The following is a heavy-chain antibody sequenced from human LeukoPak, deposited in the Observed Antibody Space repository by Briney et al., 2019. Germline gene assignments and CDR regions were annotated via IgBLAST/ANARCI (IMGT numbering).Heavy chain of an antibody. V-gene: IGHV4-34*01. J-gene: IGHJ4*02. CDR2: IYYSGST. D-gene: IGHD3-22*01. CDR3: AIGRYYYDSSGYYRGDYFDY. CDR1: GGSFSGYY. Sequence: PSETLSLTCAVYGGSFSGYYWSWIRQPPGKGLEWIGSIYYSGSTYYNPSLKSRVTISVDTSKNQFSLKLSSVTAADTAVYYCAIGRYYYDSSGYYRGDYFDYWGQGTLVTVSS.